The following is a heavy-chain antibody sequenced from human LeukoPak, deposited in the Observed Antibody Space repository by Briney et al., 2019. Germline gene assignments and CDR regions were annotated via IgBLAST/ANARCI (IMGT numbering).Heavy chain of an antibody. CDR1: GDSITITNHY. Sequence: SETLSLTCTVSGDSITITNHYWSWIRQPPGKGLEWIGYIYYSGSTNYNPSLKSRVTISVDTSKNQFSLKLSSVTAADTAVYYCASGGMARGYWGQGTLVTVSS. V-gene: IGHV4-61*01. CDR2: IYYSGST. D-gene: IGHD5-24*01. J-gene: IGHJ4*02. CDR3: ASGGMARGY.